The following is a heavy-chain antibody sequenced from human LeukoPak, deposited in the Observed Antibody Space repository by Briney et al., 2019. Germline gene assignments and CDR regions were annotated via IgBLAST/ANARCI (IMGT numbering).Heavy chain of an antibody. CDR3: ARPNPSFAFDI. J-gene: IGHJ3*02. Sequence: SETLSLTCTVSGGSISSGGYYWSWIRQHPGKGLEWIGYICYSGSTYYNPSLKSRVTISVDTSKNQFSLKLSSVTAADTAVYYCARPNPSFAFDIWGQGTMVTVSS. CDR2: ICYSGST. CDR1: GGSISSGGYY. V-gene: IGHV4-31*03. D-gene: IGHD1-14*01.